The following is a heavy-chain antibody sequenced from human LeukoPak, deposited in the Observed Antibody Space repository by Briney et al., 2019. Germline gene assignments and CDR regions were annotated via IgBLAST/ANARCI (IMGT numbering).Heavy chain of an antibody. D-gene: IGHD2-15*01. Sequence: SETLSLTCTVSGGSISSYYWSWIRQPPGKGLEWIGSIYYSGSTYYNPSLKSRVTISVDTSKNQFSLKLSSVTAADTAVYYCARDQSGDCSGGSCHAGNDYWGQGTLVTVSS. CDR1: GGSISSYY. J-gene: IGHJ4*02. CDR3: ARDQSGDCSGGSCHAGNDY. V-gene: IGHV4-59*12. CDR2: IYYSGST.